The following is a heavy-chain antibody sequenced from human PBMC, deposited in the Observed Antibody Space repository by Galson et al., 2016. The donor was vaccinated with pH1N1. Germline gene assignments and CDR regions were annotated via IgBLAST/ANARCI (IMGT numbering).Heavy chain of an antibody. CDR2: IIPLYGTT. CDR3: ARSACINGICHKDYYGMDV. D-gene: IGHD2-8*01. Sequence: SVKVSCKAPGDTFSKFGISWVRQAPGQGLEWMGRIIPLYGTTNYAPKLQGRVTITADESTSTAYIEMSSLRSEDTAVYYCARSACINGICHKDYYGMDVWGQGTSVTVSS. CDR1: GDTFSKFG. V-gene: IGHV1-69*13. J-gene: IGHJ6*02.